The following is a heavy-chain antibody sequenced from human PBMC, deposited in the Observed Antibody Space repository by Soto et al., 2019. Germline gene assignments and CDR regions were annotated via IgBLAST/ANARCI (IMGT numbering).Heavy chain of an antibody. V-gene: IGHV3-33*01. CDR3: ARDGLYDSSGFEDPDYYYYGMDV. CDR1: GFTFSTYG. J-gene: IGHJ6*02. CDR2: IWYDGSNK. Sequence: GSLRLSCATSGFTFSTYGMHWVRQAPGKGLEWVAVIWYDGSNKYYADSVKGRFTISRDNSKNTLYLQMNSLRAEDTAVYYCARDGLYDSSGFEDPDYYYYGMDVWGQGTTVTVSS. D-gene: IGHD3-22*01.